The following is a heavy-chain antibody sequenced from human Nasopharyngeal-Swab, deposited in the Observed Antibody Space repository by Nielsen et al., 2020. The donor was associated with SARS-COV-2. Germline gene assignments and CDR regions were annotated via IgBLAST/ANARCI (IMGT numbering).Heavy chain of an antibody. CDR3: ARDLADQLLPNWFDP. CDR2: IIPIFGTA. D-gene: IGHD2-2*01. J-gene: IGHJ5*02. V-gene: IGHV1-69*06. Sequence: WVRQAPGQGLGWMGGIIPIFGTANYAQKFQGRVTITADKSTSTAYMELSSLRSEDTAVYYCARDLADQLLPNWFDPWGQGTLVTVSS.